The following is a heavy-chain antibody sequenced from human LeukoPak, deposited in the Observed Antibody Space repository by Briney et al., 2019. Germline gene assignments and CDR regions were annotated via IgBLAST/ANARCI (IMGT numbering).Heavy chain of an antibody. Sequence: GESLKISCQASGYSFTNYWIAWLRHMPGKGLEWMGTIETVDSHTTYSPSFQGQVTISVDKSISTAYLQWSSLKASDTAMYYCAKTGTTGRLRYFQHWGQGTLVTVSS. D-gene: IGHD4-17*01. J-gene: IGHJ1*01. CDR3: AKTGTTGRLRYFQH. CDR1: GYSFTNYW. CDR2: IETVDSHT. V-gene: IGHV5-51*01.